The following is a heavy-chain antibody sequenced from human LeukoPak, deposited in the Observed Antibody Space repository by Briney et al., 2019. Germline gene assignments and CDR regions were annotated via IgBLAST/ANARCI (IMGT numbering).Heavy chain of an antibody. CDR2: ISSSGSST. D-gene: IGHD6-13*01. CDR3: AKGGYSSSSPFDY. CDR1: GFTFDNYA. Sequence: GGSLRLSCAASGFTFDNYAMNWVRQAPGKGLEWVSGISSSGSSTYYADSVKGRSTISRDNSKNTLYLQMNSLRADDTAVYYCAKGGYSSSSPFDYWGQGTLVTVSS. V-gene: IGHV3-23*01. J-gene: IGHJ4*02.